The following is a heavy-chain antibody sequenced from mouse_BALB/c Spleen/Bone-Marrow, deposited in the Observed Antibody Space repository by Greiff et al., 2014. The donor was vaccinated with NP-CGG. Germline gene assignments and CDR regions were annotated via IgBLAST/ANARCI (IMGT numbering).Heavy chain of an antibody. V-gene: IGHV1S135*01. CDR2: NDPYSGGT. Sequence: QLQESGPELVKPGASVKVSCKASGYAFTNYNMYWVKQSHGKSLEWIGYNDPYSGGTNYNQKFKGKATLTVDKSSSTAYMHLNSLTSEDSAVYYCARLGTTAVPDYWGQGTTLTVSS. D-gene: IGHD1-1*01. CDR1: GYAFTNYN. J-gene: IGHJ2*01. CDR3: ARLGTTAVPDY.